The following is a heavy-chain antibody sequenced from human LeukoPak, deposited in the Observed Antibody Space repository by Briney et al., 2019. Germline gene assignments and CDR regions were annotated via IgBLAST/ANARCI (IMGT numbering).Heavy chain of an antibody. CDR3: AGPAGTYWYFDL. D-gene: IGHD1-26*01. Sequence: PSETLSLTCTVSGGSISSDHYYGGWIRQPPGKGLEWIGSIYYSGNSYYNPSLKSRVTMSVDTSKNQFSLKVSSVTAADTAVYYCAGPAGTYWYFDLWGRGTLVTVSS. V-gene: IGHV4-39*07. CDR2: IYYSGNS. J-gene: IGHJ2*01. CDR1: GGSISSDHYY.